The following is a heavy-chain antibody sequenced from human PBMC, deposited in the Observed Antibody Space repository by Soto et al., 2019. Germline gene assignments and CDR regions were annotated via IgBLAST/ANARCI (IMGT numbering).Heavy chain of an antibody. CDR1: GDSISAYS. J-gene: IGHJ4*02. CDR2: IHYNGNT. D-gene: IGHD3-10*01. CDR3: ARNYGPGYTFDY. V-gene: IGHV4-59*08. Sequence: SETLSLTCTVSGDSISAYSWSWVRQPPGKGLEWIGNIHYNGNTKYNPSLKSRVTMSVDTSKNQFSLKLSSVTAADTAVYYCARNYGPGYTFDYWGQGTLVTVSS.